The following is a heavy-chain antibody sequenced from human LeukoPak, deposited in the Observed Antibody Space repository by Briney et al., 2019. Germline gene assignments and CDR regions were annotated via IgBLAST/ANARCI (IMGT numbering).Heavy chain of an antibody. CDR2: IYYSGST. D-gene: IGHD3-10*01. CDR3: ARDRRFGEFGY. CDR1: GGSISSSSYY. Sequence: SETLSLTCTVSGGSISSSSYYWSWIRQPPGKGLEWIGYIYYSGSTNYNPSLKSRVTISVDTSKNQFSLKLSSVTAADTAVYYCARDRRFGEFGYWGQGTLVTVSS. V-gene: IGHV4-61*01. J-gene: IGHJ4*02.